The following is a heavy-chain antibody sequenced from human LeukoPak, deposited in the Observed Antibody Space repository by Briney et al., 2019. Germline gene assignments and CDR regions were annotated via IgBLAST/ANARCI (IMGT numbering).Heavy chain of an antibody. D-gene: IGHD4-17*01. J-gene: IGHJ3*02. CDR2: IYYSGST. V-gene: IGHV4-31*11. Sequence: SETLSLTCAVSGGSISSGGYYWSWIRQHPGKGLEWIGYIYYSGSTYYNPSLRSRVTMSVDTSKYQFSLKLSSVTAADTAVYYCARRDYGDYDAFDIWGQGTMVTVSS. CDR3: ARRDYGDYDAFDI. CDR1: GGSISSGGYY.